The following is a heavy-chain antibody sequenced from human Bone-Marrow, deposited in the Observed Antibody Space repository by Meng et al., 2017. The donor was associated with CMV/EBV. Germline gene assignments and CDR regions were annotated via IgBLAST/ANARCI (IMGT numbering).Heavy chain of an antibody. V-gene: IGHV3-9*01. D-gene: IGHD1-26*01. J-gene: IGHJ3*02. CDR2: IRWNSGSI. Sequence: GGSLRLSCTASGFNFDDYAMYWVRQAPGKGLEWVSGIRWNSGSIGYVDSVKGRFTISRDNAKNSLYLQMNSLRVEDTALYYCVKGKLRKKDSGSYGILEIWGPGTMVTVSS. CDR1: GFNFDDYA. CDR3: VKGKLRKKDSGSYGILEI.